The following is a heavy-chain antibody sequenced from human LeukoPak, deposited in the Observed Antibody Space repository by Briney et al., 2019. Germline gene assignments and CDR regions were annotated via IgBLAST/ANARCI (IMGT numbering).Heavy chain of an antibody. Sequence: PSETLSLTCAVYGGSFSGYCWSWIRQPPGKGLEWIGEINHSGSTNYNPSLKSRVTISVDTSKNQFSLKLSSVTAADTAVYYCARGRYYGSGSRPWGQGTLVTVSS. CDR3: ARGRYYGSGSRP. D-gene: IGHD3-10*01. CDR2: INHSGST. J-gene: IGHJ5*02. V-gene: IGHV4-34*01. CDR1: GGSFSGYC.